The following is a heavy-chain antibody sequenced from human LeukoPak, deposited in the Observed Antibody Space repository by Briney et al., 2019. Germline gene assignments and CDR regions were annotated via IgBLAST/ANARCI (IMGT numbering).Heavy chain of an antibody. CDR3: AKESGIRSYGAYFPH. V-gene: IGHV3-30*04. D-gene: IGHD4-17*01. J-gene: IGHJ1*01. CDR1: GFTFSGYA. CDR2: ILYDGSNK. Sequence: GGSLRLSCAASGFTFSGYAMHWVRQAPGKGLDWVAVILYDGSNKDYADSVKGRFTISRDNSKSTLYLQMNSLRAEDTAVYYCAKESGIRSYGAYFPHWGQGTLVTVSS.